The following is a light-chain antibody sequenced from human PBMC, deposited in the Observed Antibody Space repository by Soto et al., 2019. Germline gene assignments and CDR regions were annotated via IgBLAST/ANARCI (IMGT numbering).Light chain of an antibody. J-gene: IGKJ1*01. V-gene: IGKV1-5*03. CDR1: QTISSW. Sequence: IRMTQSPSSLSASPGDRVTITCRASQTISSWLAWYQQKPGKAPKLLIYKASTLKSGVPSRFSGSGSGTEFTLTIISLQPDDFATYDCQHYNSYSEAFGQGTKVDIK. CDR2: KAS. CDR3: QHYNSYSEA.